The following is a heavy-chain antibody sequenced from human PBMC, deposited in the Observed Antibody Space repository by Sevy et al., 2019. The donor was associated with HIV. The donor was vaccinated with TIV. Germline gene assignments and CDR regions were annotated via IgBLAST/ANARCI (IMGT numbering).Heavy chain of an antibody. D-gene: IGHD1-1*01. Sequence: SETLSLTCTVSGGSVSSGRCYWSWIRQPPGKGLEWIGYFYDSGRTKYNPSLKVRVTIAVDMSKNLFSLKLTSVTAADTAVYYCARHGAVQLAFGMDVWGQGTRVTVSS. CDR1: GGSVSSGRCY. J-gene: IGHJ6*02. CDR2: FYDSGRT. V-gene: IGHV4-61*03. CDR3: ARHGAVQLAFGMDV.